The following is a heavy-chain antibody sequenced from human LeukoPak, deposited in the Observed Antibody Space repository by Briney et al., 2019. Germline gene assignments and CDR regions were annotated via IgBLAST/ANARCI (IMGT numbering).Heavy chain of an antibody. V-gene: IGHV1-2*02. D-gene: IGHD5-12*01. CDR3: GRAVPTIGGYYFDY. CDR1: GYTFTCYY. CDR2: INPNSGGT. Sequence: GASVKVSCKASGYTFTCYYMHWVRQAPGQGLEWMGWINPNSGGTNYAQKFQGRVTMTRDTSISTAYMELSRLRSDDTAVYYCGRAVPTIGGYYFDYWGQGPLVTVSS. J-gene: IGHJ4*02.